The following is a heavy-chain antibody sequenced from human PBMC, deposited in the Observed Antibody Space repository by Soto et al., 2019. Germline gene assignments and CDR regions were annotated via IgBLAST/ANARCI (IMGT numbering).Heavy chain of an antibody. D-gene: IGHD3-10*01. CDR2: IGGSGTTT. Sequence: PGGSLRLSCAASGFAFNRHTMAWVRQGQGKGLEWVSVIGGSGTTTYYADSVKGRFDISRDNSKNEVYLQLNSLRAEDTAVYYCVSLLLGIRGVPDYWGQGTLVTVSS. J-gene: IGHJ4*02. V-gene: IGHV3-23*01. CDR3: VSLLLGIRGVPDY. CDR1: GFAFNRHT.